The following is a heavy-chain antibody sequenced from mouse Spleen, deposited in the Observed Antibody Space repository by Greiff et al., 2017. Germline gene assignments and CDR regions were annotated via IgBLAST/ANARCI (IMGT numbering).Heavy chain of an antibody. CDR2: INPNNGGT. V-gene: IGHV1-22*01. J-gene: IGHJ2*01. CDR1: GYTFTDYN. D-gene: IGHD4-1*01. CDR3: AALTGTRGFFDY. Sequence: EVQLQQSGPELVKPGASVKMSCKASGYTFTDYNMHWVKQSHGKSLEWIGYINPNNGGTSYNQKFKGKATLTVNKSSSTAYMELRSLTSEDSAVYYCAALTGTRGFFDYWGQGTTLTVSS.